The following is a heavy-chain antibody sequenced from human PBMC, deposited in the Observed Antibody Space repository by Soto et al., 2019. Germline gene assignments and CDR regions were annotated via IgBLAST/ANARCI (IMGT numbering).Heavy chain of an antibody. CDR3: ARYSGSYLAFDY. CDR1: GGTFSSYA. V-gene: IGHV1-69*13. CDR2: IIPIFGTA. J-gene: IGHJ4*02. Sequence: PVKVSCKASGGTFSSYAISWVRQAPGQGLEWMGGIIPIFGTANYAQKFQGRVTITADESTSTAYMELSSLRSEDTAVYYCARYSGSYLAFDYWGQGTLVTVSS. D-gene: IGHD1-26*01.